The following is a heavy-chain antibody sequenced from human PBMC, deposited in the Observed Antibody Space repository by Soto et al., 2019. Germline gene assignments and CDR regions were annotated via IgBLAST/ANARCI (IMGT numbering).Heavy chain of an antibody. V-gene: IGHV1-69*02. J-gene: IGHJ5*02. D-gene: IGHD6-19*01. CDR2: IIPILGIA. CDR1: GGTFSSYT. CDR3: AWSSYSSSSWFDP. Sequence: ASVKVSCKASGGTFSSYTISWVRQAPGQGLEWMGRIIPILGIANYAQKFQGRVTITADESTSTAYMELSSLRFEDTAMYYCAWSSYSSSSWFDPWGQGTPVTVSS.